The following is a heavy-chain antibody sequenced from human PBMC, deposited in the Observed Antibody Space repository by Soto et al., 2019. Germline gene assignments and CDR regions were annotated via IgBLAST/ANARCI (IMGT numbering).Heavy chain of an antibody. CDR3: ATYYYDSSGYYSTGPPDY. V-gene: IGHV1-3*01. D-gene: IGHD3-22*01. CDR2: INAGNGNT. J-gene: IGHJ4*02. Sequence: ASVKVSCKAPGYTFTSYAMHWVRQAPGQRLEWMGWINAGNGNTKYSQKFQGRVTITRDTSASTAYMELSSLRSEDTAVYYCATYYYDSSGYYSTGPPDYWGQGTLVTVS. CDR1: GYTFTSYA.